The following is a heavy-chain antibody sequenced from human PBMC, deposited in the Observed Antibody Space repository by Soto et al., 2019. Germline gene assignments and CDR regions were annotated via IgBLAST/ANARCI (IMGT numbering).Heavy chain of an antibody. CDR1: GINFGDHF. V-gene: IGHV3-11*01. Sequence: PGGSLRLSCATSGINFGDHFMAWIRLSPGKGLEWIAYISGSGTTIYYADSVRGRFTISRDNANDSLYLQMNSLRAEDTAVYYCARDGRYKTPYDGFDTWGQGTMVTVSS. J-gene: IGHJ3*02. D-gene: IGHD1-26*01. CDR3: ARDGRYKTPYDGFDT. CDR2: ISGSGTTI.